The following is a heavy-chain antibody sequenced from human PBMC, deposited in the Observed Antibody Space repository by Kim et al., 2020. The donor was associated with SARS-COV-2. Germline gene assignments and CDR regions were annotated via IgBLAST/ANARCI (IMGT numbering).Heavy chain of an antibody. V-gene: IGHV4-31*03. CDR2: IFDSGNI. CDR1: GGSINSGDFY. J-gene: IGHJ3*01. CDR3: ASDPTLGDDFDV. Sequence: SETLSLTCTVSGGSINSGDFYWSWIRQHPGKGLEWIGYIFDSGNIYYSPSLKGRASTSMDTSKNQSSLKLTSVTAADTSAYYSASDPTLGDDFDVWGQGT. D-gene: IGHD3-16*01.